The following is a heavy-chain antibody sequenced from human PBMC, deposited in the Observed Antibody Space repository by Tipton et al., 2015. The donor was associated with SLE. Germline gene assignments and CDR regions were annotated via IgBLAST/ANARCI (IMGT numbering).Heavy chain of an antibody. CDR3: SREKIVDTGEKVFDI. CDR2: IYQSGAT. Sequence: TLSLTCAVSGGSISSYGYSWSWIRQPPGKGLEWIGYIYQSGATYCNPSLNSRVTISVDRSKNQFSLNLSSVTAADTAVYYCSREKIVDTGEKVFDIWGQGTMVTVSS. V-gene: IGHV4-30-2*01. CDR1: GGSISSYGYS. D-gene: IGHD1-26*01. J-gene: IGHJ3*02.